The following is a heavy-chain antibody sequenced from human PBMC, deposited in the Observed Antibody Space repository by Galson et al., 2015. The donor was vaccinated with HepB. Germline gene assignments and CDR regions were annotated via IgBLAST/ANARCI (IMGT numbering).Heavy chain of an antibody. V-gene: IGHV1-18*01. CDR2: ISAYNGNT. CDR1: GYTFTSYG. J-gene: IGHJ6*03. Sequence: SVKVSCKASGYTFTSYGISWVRQAPGQGLEWMGWISAYNGNTNYAQKLQGRVTMTTDTSTSTAYMELRSLRSDDTAVYYCARDSGSYCYYYMDVWGKGTTVTVSS. CDR3: ARDSGSYCYYYMDV. D-gene: IGHD1-26*01.